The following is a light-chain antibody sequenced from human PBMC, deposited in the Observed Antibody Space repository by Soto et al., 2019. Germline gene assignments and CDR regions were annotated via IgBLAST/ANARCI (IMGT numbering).Light chain of an antibody. V-gene: IGKV1-39*01. CDR3: QQTYSTLLT. Sequence: DIRLTQSPSSLSAFVGGTVTITCRANQSIGTSVVWYQQRPGKAPKLLIYSASTLQRGVPSRFRGGGSGTDFTLTITTLQPEDFATYSCQQTYSTLLTFGGGTKVERK. J-gene: IGKJ4*01. CDR2: SAS. CDR1: QSIGTS.